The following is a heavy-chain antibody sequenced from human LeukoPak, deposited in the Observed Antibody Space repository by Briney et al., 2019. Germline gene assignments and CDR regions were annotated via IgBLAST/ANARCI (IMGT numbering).Heavy chain of an antibody. CDR3: ARAIVGRADC. CDR2: ISSSSSYI. V-gene: IGHV3-21*01. CDR1: GFTFSSYS. Sequence: GGSLRPSCAASGFTFSSYSMNWVRQAPGKGLEWVSSISSSSSYIYYADSVKGRFTISRDNAKNSLYLQMNSLRAEDTAVYYCARAIVGRADCWGQGTLVTVSS. D-gene: IGHD1-14*01. J-gene: IGHJ4*02.